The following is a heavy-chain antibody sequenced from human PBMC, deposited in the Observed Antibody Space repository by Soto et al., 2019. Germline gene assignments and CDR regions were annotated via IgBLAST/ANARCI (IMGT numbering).Heavy chain of an antibody. CDR3: ARVTARRYSNYYFDY. CDR1: GGSISSGGYY. Sequence: QVQLQESGPGLVKPSQTLSLTCTVSGGSISSGGYYWSWIRQHPGKGLEWIGYIYYSGSTYYNPSPKSRVTVTVDTSKNQFALKLSSVTAADTAVYYCARVTARRYSNYYFDYWGQGTLVTVSS. J-gene: IGHJ4*02. V-gene: IGHV4-31*03. D-gene: IGHD2-15*01. CDR2: IYYSGST.